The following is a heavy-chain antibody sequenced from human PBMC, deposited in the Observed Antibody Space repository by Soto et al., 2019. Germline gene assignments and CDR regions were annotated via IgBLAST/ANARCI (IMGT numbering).Heavy chain of an antibody. CDR2: INPSGGST. CDR3: ARQAVGYDILNGYYNDHYFDY. J-gene: IGHJ4*02. CDR1: GYTFTSYY. Sequence: ASVKVSCKASGYTFTSYYMHWVRQAPGQGLEWMGIINPSGGSTSYAQKFQGRVTMTRDTSTSTVYMELSSLRSEDTAVYYCARQAVGYDILNGYYNDHYFDYWGQGTLVTVSS. V-gene: IGHV1-46*01. D-gene: IGHD3-9*01.